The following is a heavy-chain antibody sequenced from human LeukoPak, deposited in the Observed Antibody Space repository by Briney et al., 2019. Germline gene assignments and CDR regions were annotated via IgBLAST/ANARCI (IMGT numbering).Heavy chain of an antibody. CDR1: GGSISSYY. D-gene: IGHD3-10*01. J-gene: IGHJ4*02. CDR3: ARGYYYGSGSFDY. V-gene: IGHV4-59*01. CDR2: IYYSGST. Sequence: SETLSLTCTVSGGSISSYYWSWIRQPPGKGLEWIGYIYYSGSTNYNPSLKSRVTISVDTSKNQFSLKLSSVTAADTAVYYCARGYYYGSGSFDYWGQGTLVTVSS.